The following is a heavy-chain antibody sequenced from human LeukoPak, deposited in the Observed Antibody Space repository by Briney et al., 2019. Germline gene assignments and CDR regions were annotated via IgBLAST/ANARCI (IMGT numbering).Heavy chain of an antibody. CDR1: GFTFGSHA. CDR2: IFGSGGSP. V-gene: IGHV3-23*01. CDR3: GKTTVGYSSGQKPAWPVDY. J-gene: IGHJ4*02. D-gene: IGHD5-18*01. Sequence: QPGGSLRLSCEASGFTFGSHAMYWVRQAPGKGLEWVAGIFGSGGSPHYADPVKGRFTISRDNSRNTVYLQINSLRAEDTAVYYCGKTTVGYSSGQKPAWPVDYWGQGTLVTASS.